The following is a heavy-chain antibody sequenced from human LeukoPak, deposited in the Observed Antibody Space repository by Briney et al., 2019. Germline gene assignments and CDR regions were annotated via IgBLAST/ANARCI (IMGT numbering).Heavy chain of an antibody. CDR2: IYPGDSDT. D-gene: IGHD3-22*01. Sequence: PGESLKISCKGSGYGFSTYWIAWVRQMPGQGLEWMGIIYPGDSDTRYSPSFQGQVTISADKSISTAYLQWGSLKASDTAMYYCARPTYYYYDSSGYPSWDAFDVWGQGTMVTVSS. CDR1: GYGFSTYW. V-gene: IGHV5-51*01. J-gene: IGHJ3*01. CDR3: ARPTYYYYDSSGYPSWDAFDV.